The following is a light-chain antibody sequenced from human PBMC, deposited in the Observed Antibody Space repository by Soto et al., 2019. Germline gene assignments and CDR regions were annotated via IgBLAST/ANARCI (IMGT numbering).Light chain of an antibody. CDR2: DAS. V-gene: IGKV3-11*01. Sequence: EIVLTQSPATLSLSPGERATLSCRASQSVSSYLAWYQQKPGQAPRLLIYDASNRATGIPARFSGSGFGTEFTLTISSLEPEDFSVYYCQQRSNWPRTFGQGTKVEIK. CDR3: QQRSNWPRT. CDR1: QSVSSY. J-gene: IGKJ1*01.